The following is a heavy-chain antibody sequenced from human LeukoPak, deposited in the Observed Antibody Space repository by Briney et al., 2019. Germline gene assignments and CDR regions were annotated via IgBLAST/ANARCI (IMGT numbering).Heavy chain of an antibody. CDR1: GGSISSSNW. CDR2: IYHSGST. V-gene: IGHV4-4*02. CDR3: ARVDGERYCSGGSCYSHYYYYMDV. J-gene: IGHJ6*03. Sequence: PSGTLSLTCAVSGGSISSSNWWSWVRQPPGKGLEWIGEIYHSGSTNYNPSLKSRVTISVDTSKNQFSLKLSSVTAADTAVYYCARVDGERYCSGGSCYSHYYYYMDVWGKGTTVTISS. D-gene: IGHD2-15*01.